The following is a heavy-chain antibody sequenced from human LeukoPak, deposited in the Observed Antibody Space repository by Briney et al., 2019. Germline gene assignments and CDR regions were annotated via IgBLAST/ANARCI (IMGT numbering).Heavy chain of an antibody. J-gene: IGHJ4*02. CDR1: GYTFTGYY. CDR2: INPNSGGT. V-gene: IGHV1-2*04. Sequence: ASVKVSCKASGYTFTGYYMHWVRRAPGQGLEWMGWINPNSGGTNYAQKFQGWVTMTRDTSISTAYMELSRLRSDDTAVYYCARRALNVGATAHFDYWGQGTLVTVSS. CDR3: ARRALNVGATAHFDY. D-gene: IGHD1-26*01.